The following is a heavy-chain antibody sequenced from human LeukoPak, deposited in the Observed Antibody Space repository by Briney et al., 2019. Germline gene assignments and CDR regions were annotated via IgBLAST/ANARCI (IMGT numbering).Heavy chain of an antibody. V-gene: IGHV1-18*04. CDR2: ISAYNGNT. J-gene: IGHJ6*04. Sequence: GASVTVSFKASGYTFTIYGISWVRQAPGQGLERMGWISAYNGNTNYAQKLQGRVTMTRDTSTSTVYMELSSLRSEDTAVYYCARTDTAMVPYYYYYGMDVWGKGTTVTVSS. CDR1: GYTFTIYG. CDR3: ARTDTAMVPYYYYYGMDV. D-gene: IGHD5-18*01.